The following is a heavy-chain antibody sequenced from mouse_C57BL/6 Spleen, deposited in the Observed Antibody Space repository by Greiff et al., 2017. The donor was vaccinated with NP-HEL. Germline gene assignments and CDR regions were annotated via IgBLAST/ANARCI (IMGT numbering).Heavy chain of an antibody. V-gene: IGHV1-26*01. CDR2: INPNNGGT. D-gene: IGHD2-4*01. J-gene: IGHJ4*01. CDR1: GYTFTDYY. CDR3: ARSPIYYDYDGGAMDY. Sequence: EVQLQQSGPELVKPGASVKISCKASGYTFTDYYMNWVKQSHGKSLEWIGDINPNNGGTSYNQKFKGKATLTVDKSSSTAYMELRSLTSEDSAVYYCARSPIYYDYDGGAMDYLGQGTSVTVSS.